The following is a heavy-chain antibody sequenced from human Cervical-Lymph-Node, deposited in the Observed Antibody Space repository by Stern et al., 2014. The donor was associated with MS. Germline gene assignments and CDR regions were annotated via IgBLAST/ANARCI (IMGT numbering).Heavy chain of an antibody. J-gene: IGHJ5*02. D-gene: IGHD3-10*01. CDR1: GY. Sequence: VQLVGSGADVKKPGASVRVSCKASGYISWLRKAPGQGLAYRGGSTRPVGSAHDTQRFQGRLTIAADKSTNTTYMELSSLRSDDTAIYYCATGAGDNWFDPWGQGTLVSVSS. CDR3: ATGAGDNWFDP. V-gene: IGHV1-69*06. CDR2: STRPVGSA.